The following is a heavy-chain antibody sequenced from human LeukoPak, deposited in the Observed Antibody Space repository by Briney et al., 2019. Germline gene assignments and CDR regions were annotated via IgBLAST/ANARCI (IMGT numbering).Heavy chain of an antibody. V-gene: IGHV4-59*01. D-gene: IGHD4-17*01. Sequence: SETLSLTCTVSGGSMTTYYWSWIRQPPGKALEWIGYVFYSGRTNYNPSLKSRVTMSIDTSKSPFSLNLRTVAAADTAVYYRARSSSGLDYGDYYFDYWGRGTLVTVFS. J-gene: IGHJ4*01. CDR1: GGSMTTYY. CDR3: ARSSSGLDYGDYYFDY. CDR2: VFYSGRT.